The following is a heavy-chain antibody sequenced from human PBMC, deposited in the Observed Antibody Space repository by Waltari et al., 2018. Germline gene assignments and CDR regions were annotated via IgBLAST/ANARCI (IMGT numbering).Heavy chain of an antibody. V-gene: IGHV3-21*01. D-gene: IGHD3-3*01. CDR3: ARVSYYDFWSGETLNFDL. Sequence: EVQLVESGGGLVKPGGSLRLSCAASGFNFSRYSMNWVRQDPGTRREWVSTISSSSSYIDYADSVKGRFTISRDNAKNSLYLQMNSLRAEDTAVYYCARVSYYDFWSGETLNFDLWGRGTLVTVSS. J-gene: IGHJ2*01. CDR2: ISSSSSYI. CDR1: GFNFSRYS.